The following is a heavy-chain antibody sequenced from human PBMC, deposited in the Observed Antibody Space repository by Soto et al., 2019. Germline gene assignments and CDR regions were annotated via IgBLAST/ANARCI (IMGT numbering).Heavy chain of an antibody. J-gene: IGHJ6*02. D-gene: IGHD2-2*01. Sequence: SSVKVSCKASGGTFSSYAISWVRLAPGQGLEWMGGIIPIFGTANYAQKFQGRVTITADKSTSTAYMELSSLRSEDAAVYYCARGSVVVVPAATRNNYYYYGIDVWG. CDR1: GGTFSSYA. CDR3: ARGSVVVVPAATRNNYYYYGIDV. V-gene: IGHV1-69*06. CDR2: IIPIFGTA.